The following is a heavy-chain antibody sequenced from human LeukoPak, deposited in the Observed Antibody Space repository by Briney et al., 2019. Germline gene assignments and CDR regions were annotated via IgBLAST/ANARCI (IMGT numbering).Heavy chain of an antibody. Sequence: GGSLRLSCAASGFTFSRYSMHWVRQAPGKGLEYVSAISSNGGSTYYANSVKGRFTISRDNSKNTLYLQMGSLRAEDMAVYYCAKELSGGWPFDYWGQGALVTVSS. J-gene: IGHJ4*02. CDR1: GFTFSRYS. CDR3: AKELSGGWPFDY. CDR2: ISSNGGST. D-gene: IGHD6-19*01. V-gene: IGHV3-64*01.